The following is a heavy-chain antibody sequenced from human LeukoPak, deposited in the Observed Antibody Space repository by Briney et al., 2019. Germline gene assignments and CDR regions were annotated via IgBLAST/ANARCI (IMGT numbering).Heavy chain of an antibody. V-gene: IGHV3-30*18. Sequence: GGSLRLSCAASGFTFSNAWMSWVRQAPGKGLEWVAVISYDGSNKYYADSVKGRFTISRDNSKNTLYLQMNSLRAEDTAVYYCAKDQWLQNYYFDYWGQGTLVTVSS. CDR3: AKDQWLQNYYFDY. CDR2: ISYDGSNK. J-gene: IGHJ4*02. CDR1: GFTFSNAW. D-gene: IGHD5-12*01.